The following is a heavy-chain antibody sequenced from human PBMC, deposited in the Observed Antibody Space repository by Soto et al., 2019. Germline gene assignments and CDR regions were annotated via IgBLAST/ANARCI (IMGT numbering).Heavy chain of an antibody. Sequence: ASVKVSCKASGYPFTSYGISWVRQAPGQGLEWMGWISAYHGNTNYAQKLQGRVTMTTETSTSTAYMELRSLRSDDTAVYYCARVTHPYSSSGYDYWGQGTLVTVSS. CDR1: GYPFTSYG. V-gene: IGHV1-18*01. CDR2: ISAYHGNT. D-gene: IGHD6-13*01. J-gene: IGHJ4*02. CDR3: ARVTHPYSSSGYDY.